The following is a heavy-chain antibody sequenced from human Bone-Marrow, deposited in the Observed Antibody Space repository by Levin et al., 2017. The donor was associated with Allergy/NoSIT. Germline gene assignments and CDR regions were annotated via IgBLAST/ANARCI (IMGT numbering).Heavy chain of an antibody. J-gene: IGHJ4*02. Sequence: SETLSLTCTVSGASITSFFWTWIRQPAGKGVEWIGRIKSGGVTNYNPSLKCRVTLSLDTSKNQLSVKLTSVTAADTAVYYCAREKESSHRRLDYWGQGALVTVSS. D-gene: IGHD3-10*01. CDR1: GASITSFF. CDR2: IKSGGVT. CDR3: AREKESSHRRLDY. V-gene: IGHV4-4*07.